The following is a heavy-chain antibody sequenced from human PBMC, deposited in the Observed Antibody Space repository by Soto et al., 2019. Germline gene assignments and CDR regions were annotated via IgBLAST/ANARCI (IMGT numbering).Heavy chain of an antibody. CDR3: ARDHSHDYIWGSYRYPFGNFDY. CDR1: GGSFSGYY. J-gene: IGHJ4*02. D-gene: IGHD3-16*02. V-gene: IGHV4-34*01. CDR2: INHSGST. Sequence: NPSETLSLTCAVYGGSFSGYYWSWIRQPPGKGLEWIGEINHSGSTNYNPSLKSRVTISVDTSKNQFSLKLSSVTAADTAVYYCARDHSHDYIWGSYRYPFGNFDYWGQGTLVTVSS.